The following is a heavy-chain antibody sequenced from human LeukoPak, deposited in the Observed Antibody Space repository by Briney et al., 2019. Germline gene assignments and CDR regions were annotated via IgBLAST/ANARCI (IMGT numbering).Heavy chain of an antibody. V-gene: IGHV4-39*01. D-gene: IGHD2-15*01. Sequence: PSETLSLTCTVSGGSISSSSYYWGWIRQPPGKGLEWIGSIYYSGSTYYNPSLKSRVTISVDTSKNQFSLKLSSVTAADTAVYYCARRSVAQVSNWFDPWGQGTLVTVSS. CDR3: ARRSVAQVSNWFDP. CDR1: GGSISSSSYY. J-gene: IGHJ5*02. CDR2: IYYSGST.